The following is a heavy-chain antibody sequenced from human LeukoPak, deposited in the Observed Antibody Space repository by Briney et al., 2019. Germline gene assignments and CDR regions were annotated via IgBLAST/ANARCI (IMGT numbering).Heavy chain of an antibody. CDR1: GGSFSGYY. Sequence: PSETLSLTCAVYGGSFSGYYWSWIRQPPGKGLEWIGETNHSGSTNYNPSLKSRVTISVDTSKNQFSLKLSSVTAADTAVYYCARESGVTIFGVGFDPWGQGTLVTVSS. J-gene: IGHJ5*02. CDR2: TNHSGST. D-gene: IGHD3-3*01. V-gene: IGHV4-34*01. CDR3: ARESGVTIFGVGFDP.